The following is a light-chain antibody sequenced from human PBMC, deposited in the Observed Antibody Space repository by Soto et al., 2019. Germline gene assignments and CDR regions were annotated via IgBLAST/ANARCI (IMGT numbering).Light chain of an antibody. CDR1: SSDVGGYDY. CDR2: DVS. Sequence: QSVLTQPASVSGSPGQSITISCTGTSSDVGGYDYVSWYQQPPGKAPKLMIYDVSNWPSGVSNRFSGSKSGNTASLTISGLQAEDEADYYCSSYTSSSTLVFGTGTKLTVL. V-gene: IGLV2-14*01. J-gene: IGLJ1*01. CDR3: SSYTSSSTLV.